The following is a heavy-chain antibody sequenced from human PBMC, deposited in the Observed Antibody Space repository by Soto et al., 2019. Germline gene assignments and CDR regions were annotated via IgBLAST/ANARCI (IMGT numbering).Heavy chain of an antibody. Sequence: PSETLSLTCAVYGGSFSGYYWSGIRQPPGKGLEWIGEINHSGSTNYNPSLKSRVTISVDTSKNQFSLKLSSVTAADTAVYYCEGQQLAGGGYSYGVDYWGQGTLVTVSS. CDR3: EGQQLAGGGYSYGVDY. CDR1: GGSFSGYY. J-gene: IGHJ4*02. CDR2: INHSGST. V-gene: IGHV4-34*01. D-gene: IGHD5-18*01.